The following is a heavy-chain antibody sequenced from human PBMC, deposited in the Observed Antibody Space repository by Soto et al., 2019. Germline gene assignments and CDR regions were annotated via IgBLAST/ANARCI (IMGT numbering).Heavy chain of an antibody. J-gene: IGHJ6*02. Sequence: QVQLVQSGAEVKKPGSSVKVSCKASGGTFSSYAISWVRQAPGQGLEWMGGIIPIFGTANYAQKFQGRVTITADESTSTAYMELSSLRSEDTAVYYCASVVTANRYYYYGMDVWGQGATVTGSS. V-gene: IGHV1-69*01. CDR2: IIPIFGTA. CDR1: GGTFSSYA. CDR3: ASVVTANRYYYYGMDV. D-gene: IGHD2-21*02.